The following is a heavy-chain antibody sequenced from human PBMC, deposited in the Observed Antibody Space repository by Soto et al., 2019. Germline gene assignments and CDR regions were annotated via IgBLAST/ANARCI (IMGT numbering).Heavy chain of an antibody. CDR3: ARDTGSGGAPHYYYYGMDV. V-gene: IGHV1-69*13. D-gene: IGHD2-15*01. CDR1: GCTFSSYA. Sequence: SVKVSCKASGCTFSSYAISWVRQAPGQGLEWMGGIIPIFGTANYAQKFQGRVTITADESTSTAYMELSSLRSEDTAVYYCARDTGSGGAPHYYYYGMDVWGQGTTVNVSS. CDR2: IIPIFGTA. J-gene: IGHJ6*02.